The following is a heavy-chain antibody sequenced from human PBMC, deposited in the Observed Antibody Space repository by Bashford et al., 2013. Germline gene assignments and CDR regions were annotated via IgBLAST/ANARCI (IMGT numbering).Heavy chain of an antibody. J-gene: IGHJ4*02. CDR1: GGSIRSSDSY. CDR3: ARRRITVAGSPFDY. Sequence: SETLSLTCTVSGGSIRSSDSYWGWIRQPPGKGLEWIGSIYYSGSTYYNPSLKSRVTISVDTSKNQFSLKLTSVTAADTAVYYCARRRITVAGSPFDYWGQGTLVTVSS. V-gene: IGHV4-39*01. D-gene: IGHD6-19*01. CDR2: IYYSGST.